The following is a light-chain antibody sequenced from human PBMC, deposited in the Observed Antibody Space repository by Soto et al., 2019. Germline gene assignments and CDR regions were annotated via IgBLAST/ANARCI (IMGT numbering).Light chain of an antibody. Sequence: EIEMTQSPATLSVSPGETATLSCRAGQNVNTNLAWYQQKPGQAPRLLIYRASTRATGLADRFSGSGSGTHFTLTISRLEPGDFAVYYCQHFGGTTFTFGQGTRLE. CDR3: QHFGGTTFT. CDR1: QNVNTN. V-gene: IGKV3-15*01. CDR2: RAS. J-gene: IGKJ5*01.